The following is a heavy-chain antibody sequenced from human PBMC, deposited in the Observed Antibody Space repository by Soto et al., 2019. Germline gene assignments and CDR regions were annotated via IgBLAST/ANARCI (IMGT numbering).Heavy chain of an antibody. V-gene: IGHV3-30-3*01. J-gene: IGHJ4*02. D-gene: IGHD5-18*01. Sequence: PGGSLRLSCAASGFTFSSYAMHWVRQAPGKGLEWVAVISYDGSNKYYADSVKGRFTISRDNSKNTLYLQMNSLRAEDTAAYYCARDKGVQLWLWAFDYWGQGTLVTVSS. CDR3: ARDKGVQLWLWAFDY. CDR1: GFTFSSYA. CDR2: ISYDGSNK.